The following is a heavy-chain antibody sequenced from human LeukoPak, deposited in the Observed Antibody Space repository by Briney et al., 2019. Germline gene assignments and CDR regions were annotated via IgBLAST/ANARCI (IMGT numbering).Heavy chain of an antibody. CDR1: GFTFSSDA. CDR2: ISSSSSYI. J-gene: IGHJ3*02. CDR3: ARDQIVVVVAAFDI. Sequence: GGSLRLSCAASGFTFSSDAMSWVRQAPGKGLEWVSSISSSSSYIYYADSVKGRFTISRDNAKNSLYLQMNSLRAEDTAVYYCARDQIVVVVAAFDIWGQGTMVTVSS. D-gene: IGHD2-15*01. V-gene: IGHV3-21*01.